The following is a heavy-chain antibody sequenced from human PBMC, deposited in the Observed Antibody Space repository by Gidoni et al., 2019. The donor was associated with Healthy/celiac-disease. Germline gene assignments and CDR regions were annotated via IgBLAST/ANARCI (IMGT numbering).Heavy chain of an antibody. D-gene: IGHD6-6*01. CDR1: GGTFSSYT. V-gene: IGHV1-69*02. J-gene: IGHJ4*02. Sequence: QVQLVQSGAEVKKPGSSVKVSCKASGGTFSSYTTSWVRQAPGQGLEWMGRIIPILGIANYAQKFQGRVTITADKSTSTAYMELSSLRSEDTAVYYCARGSSSSEFDYWGQGTLVTVSS. CDR2: IIPILGIA. CDR3: ARGSSSSEFDY.